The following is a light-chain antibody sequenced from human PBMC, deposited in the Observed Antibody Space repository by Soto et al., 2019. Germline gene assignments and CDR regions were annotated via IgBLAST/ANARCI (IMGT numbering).Light chain of an antibody. Sequence: CRDHQDVGSDVSWYQQKPGQAPKLVIYAASNLYTGVPSRFSGGGSGTHFTLTSSRVQPEDLAIYSCREDYNYLRAFGEGTKVDIK. CDR2: AAS. V-gene: IGKV1-6*01. J-gene: IGKJ1*01. CDR1: QDVGSD. CDR3: REDYNYLRA.